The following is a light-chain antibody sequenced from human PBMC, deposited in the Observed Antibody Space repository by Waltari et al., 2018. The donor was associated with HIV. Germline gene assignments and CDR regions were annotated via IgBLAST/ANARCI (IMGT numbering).Light chain of an antibody. CDR3: LQHNSYPWT. CDR2: GAS. J-gene: IGKJ1*01. CDR1: QDIGKD. Sequence: DIQMTQSPPSLSASMGDRVTITCRAGQDIGKDLNWFQQKPGEVPKRLIYGASHLQNGGPSRFRGSGSGSEFTLTISSLQPDDFATFYCLQHNSYPWTFGQGTQVEV. V-gene: IGKV1-17*01.